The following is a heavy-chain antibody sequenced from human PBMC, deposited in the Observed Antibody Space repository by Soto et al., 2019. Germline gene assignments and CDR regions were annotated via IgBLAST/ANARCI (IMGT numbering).Heavy chain of an antibody. Sequence: SVKVSFKASGGTFSSYAISWVRQAPGQGLEWMGGIIPIFGTANYAQKFQGRVTITADESTSTAYMELSSLRSEDTAVYYCANYYYDSSGYSDYFDYWGQGTLVTVSS. D-gene: IGHD3-22*01. CDR2: IIPIFGTA. CDR3: ANYYYDSSGYSDYFDY. J-gene: IGHJ4*02. V-gene: IGHV1-69*13. CDR1: GGTFSSYA.